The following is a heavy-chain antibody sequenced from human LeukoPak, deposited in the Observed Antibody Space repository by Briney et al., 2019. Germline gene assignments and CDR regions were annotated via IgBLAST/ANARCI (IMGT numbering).Heavy chain of an antibody. CDR1: GGSISSSNW. D-gene: IGHD3-10*01. CDR3: TRAPITMVRGVIYFNAFDI. Sequence: SETLSLTCAVSGGSISSSNWWSWVRQPPGKGLEWIGEIYHSGSTNYNPSLKSRVTISVDTSKNQFSLKLSSVTAADTAVYYCTRAPITMVRGVIYFNAFDIWGQGTMVTVSS. J-gene: IGHJ3*02. V-gene: IGHV4-4*02. CDR2: IYHSGST.